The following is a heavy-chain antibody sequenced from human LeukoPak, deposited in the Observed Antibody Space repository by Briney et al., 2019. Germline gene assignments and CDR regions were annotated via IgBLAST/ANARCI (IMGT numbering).Heavy chain of an antibody. V-gene: IGHV3-21*01. CDR1: GFTFNNYS. CDR3: VRDGATRLEFDY. J-gene: IGHJ4*02. D-gene: IGHD4/OR15-4a*01. Sequence: GGSLRLSCAASGFTFNNYSVNWVRQAPGKGLEWVSSISAGSTYIHYADSVKGRFTISRDNARNSLFMQMNSLRAEDTAVYYCVRDGATRLEFDYWGQGTLVTVSS. CDR2: ISAGSTYI.